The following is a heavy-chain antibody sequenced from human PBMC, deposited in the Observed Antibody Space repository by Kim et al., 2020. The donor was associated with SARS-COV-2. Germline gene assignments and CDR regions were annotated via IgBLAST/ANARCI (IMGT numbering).Heavy chain of an antibody. Sequence: SETLSLTCTVSGGSISSYYWSWIRQPPGKGLEWIGYIYYSGSTNYNPSLKSRVTISVDTSKNQFSLKLSSVTAADTAVYYCARDSSGPPRDGYGLPYGMDVWGQGTTVTVSS. V-gene: IGHV4-59*13. D-gene: IGHD6-19*01. CDR2: IYYSGST. CDR3: ARDSSGPPRDGYGLPYGMDV. CDR1: GGSISSYY. J-gene: IGHJ6*02.